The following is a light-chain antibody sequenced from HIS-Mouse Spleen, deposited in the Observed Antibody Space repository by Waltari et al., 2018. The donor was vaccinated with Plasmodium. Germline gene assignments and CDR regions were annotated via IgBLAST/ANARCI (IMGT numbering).Light chain of an antibody. CDR3: CSYAGSYTYV. J-gene: IGLJ1*01. Sequence: QSALTQPRSVSGSPGQSVTISCTGTSSDVGGYNYVSWYQQHPGKAPKLSIYDVSKRPSGVPDRCSGSKSGNTASLTISGLQAEDEADYYCCSYAGSYTYVFGTGTKVTVL. CDR2: DVS. CDR1: SSDVGGYNY. V-gene: IGLV2-11*01.